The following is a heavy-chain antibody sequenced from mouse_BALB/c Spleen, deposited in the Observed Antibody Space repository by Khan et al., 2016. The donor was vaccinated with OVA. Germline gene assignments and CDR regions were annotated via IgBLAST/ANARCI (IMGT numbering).Heavy chain of an antibody. CDR3: AKRYAMDY. CDR1: GYSITSDYA. Sequence: EVQLQESGPGLVKPSQSLSLTCTVTGYSITSDYAWNWIRQFPGNKLEWMGHISYSGSTSYNPSLKSRISITRDTSKNQFFLQLNSVTTEDTATYYCAKRYAMDYWGQGTSVTVSS. J-gene: IGHJ4*01. CDR2: ISYSGST. V-gene: IGHV3-2*02.